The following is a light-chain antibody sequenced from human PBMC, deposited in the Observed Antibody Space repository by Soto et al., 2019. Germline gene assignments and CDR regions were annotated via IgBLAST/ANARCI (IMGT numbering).Light chain of an antibody. V-gene: IGLV1-47*01. CDR3: ESWDDSLSVV. CDR2: RNT. CDR1: SSNIGNNF. Sequence: QSVLTQPPSVSGTPGQGVTISCSGSSSNIGNNFVHWYQQLPGSAPRLLIYRNTQRPAGAPDRFSGSKSGTSASLASSGLRSEEEAHYYCESWDDSLSVVVGGGTKLTVL. J-gene: IGLJ2*01.